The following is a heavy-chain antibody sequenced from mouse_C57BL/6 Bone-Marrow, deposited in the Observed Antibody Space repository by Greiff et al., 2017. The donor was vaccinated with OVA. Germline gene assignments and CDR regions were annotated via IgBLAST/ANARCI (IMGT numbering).Heavy chain of an antibody. CDR2: ISYDGSN. CDR3: ARGPYYYGSFYFDY. CDR1: GYSITSGYY. J-gene: IGHJ2*01. Sequence: EVQLVESGPGLVKPSQSLSLTCSVTGYSITSGYYWNWIRQFPGNKLEWMGYISYDGSNNYNPSLKNRISITRDTSKNQFFLKLNSVTTEDTATYYCARGPYYYGSFYFDYWGQGTTLTVSS. D-gene: IGHD1-1*01. V-gene: IGHV3-6*01.